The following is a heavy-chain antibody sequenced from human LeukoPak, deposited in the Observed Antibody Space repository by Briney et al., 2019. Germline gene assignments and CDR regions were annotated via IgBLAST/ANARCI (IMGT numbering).Heavy chain of an antibody. D-gene: IGHD2-8*02. CDR2: VSTRGNS. J-gene: IGHJ6*03. Sequence: PSETLSLTCTVSGDSMSSDYFYWSWIRQPAGQGLEWIGRVSTRGNSDYNPSLKSRVTMSIDTSKKQFSLKLSSVTAADTAVYYCARENYFSGAFPPYMDVWGKGTTVTISS. CDR1: GDSMSSDYFY. CDR3: ARENYFSGAFPPYMDV. V-gene: IGHV4-61*02.